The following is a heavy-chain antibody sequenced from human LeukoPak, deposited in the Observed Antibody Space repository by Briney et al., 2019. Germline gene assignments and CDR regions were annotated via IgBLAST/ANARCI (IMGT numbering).Heavy chain of an antibody. D-gene: IGHD3-22*01. V-gene: IGHV3-48*03. Sequence: PGGSLRLSCAASGFTFSSYEMNWVRQAPGKGLEWVSYISSSVSTMYSAYSVKGIFTISRDHAKHSLYLQLNSLRAEDTAVYYCARAPYYYDSSGYFQHWGQGTLVTVSS. CDR3: ARAPYYYDSSGYFQH. CDR2: ISSSVSTM. J-gene: IGHJ1*01. CDR1: GFTFSSYE.